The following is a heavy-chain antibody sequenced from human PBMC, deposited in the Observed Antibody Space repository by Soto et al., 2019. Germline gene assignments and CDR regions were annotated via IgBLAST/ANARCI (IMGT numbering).Heavy chain of an antibody. CDR3: ARELRYFDWSPGH. V-gene: IGHV4-38-2*02. CDR1: GYSISSGYY. J-gene: IGHJ4*02. Sequence: PSETLSLTCAVSGYSISSGYYWGWIRQPPGKGLEWIGSIYHSGSTYYNPSLKSRVTISVDTSKNQFSLKLSSVTAADTAVYYCARELRYFDWSPGHWGQGTLLTVSS. D-gene: IGHD3-9*01. CDR2: IYHSGST.